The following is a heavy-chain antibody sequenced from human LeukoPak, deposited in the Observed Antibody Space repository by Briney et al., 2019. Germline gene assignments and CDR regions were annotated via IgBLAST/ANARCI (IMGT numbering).Heavy chain of an antibody. J-gene: IGHJ6*03. V-gene: IGHV4-39*01. CDR1: GGSISSSSYY. D-gene: IGHD3-22*01. CDR3: ARDYHDTSGDNYVGGYYYMDV. CDR2: IYYSGST. Sequence: SETLSLTCTVSGGSISSSSYYWGWIRQPPGKGLEWIGSIYYSGSTYYNPSLKSRVTISVDTSKNQFSLKLSSVTAADTAVYYCARDYHDTSGDNYVGGYYYMDVWGKGTTVTVSS.